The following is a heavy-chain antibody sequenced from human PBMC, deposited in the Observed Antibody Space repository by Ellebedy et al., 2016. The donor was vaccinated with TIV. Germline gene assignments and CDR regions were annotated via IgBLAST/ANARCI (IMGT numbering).Heavy chain of an antibody. CDR3: ARGLAVADAFDI. J-gene: IGHJ3*02. CDR2: ISSSSSYI. D-gene: IGHD6-19*01. CDR1: GFTFSSYS. V-gene: IGHV3-21*01. Sequence: GGSLRLXCAASGFTFSSYSMNWVRQAPGKGLEWVSSISSSSSYIYYADSVKGRFTISRDNAKNSLYLQMNSLRAEDTAVYYCARGLAVADAFDIWGQGTMVTVSS.